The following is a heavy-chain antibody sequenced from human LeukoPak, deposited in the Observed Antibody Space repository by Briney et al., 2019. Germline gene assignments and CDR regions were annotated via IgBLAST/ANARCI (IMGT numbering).Heavy chain of an antibody. CDR2: MSYSGST. V-gene: IGHV4-61*01. CDR3: ARRDPNSGSWYWYFAL. CDR1: GGSVSSGSYY. J-gene: IGHJ2*01. Sequence: SETLSLTCTVSGGSVSSGSYYWSWIRQPPGKGLEWIGYMSYSGSTNYSLSLESRVTISVGTSKNQFSLKLSSVTAADTAVYYCARRDPNSGSWYWYFALWGRGTLVTVSS. D-gene: IGHD6-13*01.